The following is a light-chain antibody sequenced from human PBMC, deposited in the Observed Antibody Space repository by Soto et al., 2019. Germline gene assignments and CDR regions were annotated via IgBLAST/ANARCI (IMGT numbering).Light chain of an antibody. J-gene: IGKJ5*01. CDR2: RAS. Sequence: IVMTQSPATLSVSQGERATLSCRASQSVSSNLAWYQQKPGQAPRLLIYRASTRATDIPARFSGSGSGADFTLTISSLQSEDFAVYYCQQYKNWPRTFGQGTRLEIK. CDR3: QQYKNWPRT. CDR1: QSVSSN. V-gene: IGKV3-15*01.